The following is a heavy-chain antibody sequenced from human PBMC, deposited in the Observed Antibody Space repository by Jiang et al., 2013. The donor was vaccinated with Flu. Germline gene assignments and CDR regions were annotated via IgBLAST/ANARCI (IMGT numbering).Heavy chain of an antibody. CDR2: VYLTGST. D-gene: IGHD2-2*01. CDR3: ARESTGSDTRGAFDL. Sequence: GPGLVKPSQTLSLTCTVSGASIDFGTKYWTWIRQPAGKGLEYIGRVYLTGSTNYHPSLESRVTISVDMSKNQFSLKLSSVTVADTGVYYCARESTGSDTRGAFDLWGQGTMVTVSS. J-gene: IGHJ3*01. V-gene: IGHV4-61*02. CDR1: GASIDFGTKY.